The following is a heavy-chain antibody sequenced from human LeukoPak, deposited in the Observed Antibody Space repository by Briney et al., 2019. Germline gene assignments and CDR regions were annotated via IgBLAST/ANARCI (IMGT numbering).Heavy chain of an antibody. V-gene: IGHV1-58*02. CDR2: IVVGSGNT. CDR3: AADRENSGSSSFDY. CDR1: GFTFTSSA. D-gene: IGHD1-26*01. Sequence: GASVKVSCKASGFTFTSSAMQWVRQARGQRLEWIGWIVVGSGNTNYAQKFQERVTITRDMSTSTAYMELSSLRSEDTAVYYCAADRENSGSSSFDYRGQGTLVTVSS. J-gene: IGHJ4*02.